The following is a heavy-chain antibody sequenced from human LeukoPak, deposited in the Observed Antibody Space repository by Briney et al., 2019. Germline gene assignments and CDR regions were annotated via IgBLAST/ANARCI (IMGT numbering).Heavy chain of an antibody. J-gene: IGHJ4*02. D-gene: IGHD3-10*01. Sequence: PGGSLRLSCAASGFTFSSYEVNWVRQAPGKGLEWVSYISSSGSTIYYADSVKGRFTISRDDSKNTLYLQMNSLRVDDTAVYYCAKDGVAPGSSGDYFDYWGQGTLVTVSS. V-gene: IGHV3-48*03. CDR2: ISSSGSTI. CDR1: GFTFSSYE. CDR3: AKDGVAPGSSGDYFDY.